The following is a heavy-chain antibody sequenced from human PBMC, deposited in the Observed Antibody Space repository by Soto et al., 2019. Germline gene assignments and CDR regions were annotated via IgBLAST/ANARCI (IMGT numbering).Heavy chain of an antibody. CDR2: IHSDGSST. V-gene: IGHV3-74*01. Sequence: EVQLVESGGGLVRPGGSLRLSCEASGFTFSYCWMHWVRQAPGKGLVWVSRIHSDGSSTTYADFVKGRFIISRDNARNTVDLQMNSVRVEDTAVYYCARGDRGAFDLWGQGTVVTVSS. CDR1: GFTFSYCW. D-gene: IGHD1-26*01. J-gene: IGHJ3*01. CDR3: ARGDRGAFDL.